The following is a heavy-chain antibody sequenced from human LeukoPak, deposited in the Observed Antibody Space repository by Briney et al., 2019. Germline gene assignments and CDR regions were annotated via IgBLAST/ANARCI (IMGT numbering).Heavy chain of an antibody. D-gene: IGHD3-22*01. CDR1: GFTFSSYS. CDR3: ARAVRTYDSSGDYLDAFDI. CDR2: ISSSSSTI. Sequence: SGGSLRLSCAASGFTFSSYSMNWVRQAPGKGLEWVSYISSSSSTIYYADSVKGRFTISRDNAKNSLYLQMNSLRDEDTAVYYCARAVRTYDSSGDYLDAFDIWGQGTMVTVSS. J-gene: IGHJ3*02. V-gene: IGHV3-48*02.